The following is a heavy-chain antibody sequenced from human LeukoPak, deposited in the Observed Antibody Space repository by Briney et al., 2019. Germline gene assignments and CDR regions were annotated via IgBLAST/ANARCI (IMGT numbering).Heavy chain of an antibody. CDR2: ISSSSSTI. J-gene: IGHJ5*02. CDR3: ARDQAAAGTVWFDP. Sequence: GGSLRLSCAASGFTFSSYSMNWVRQAPGKGLEWVSYISSSSSTIYYADSVKGRFTISRDNAKNSLYLQMNSLRAEDTAVYYCARDQAAAGTVWFDPWGQGTLVTVSS. D-gene: IGHD6-13*01. CDR1: GFTFSSYS. V-gene: IGHV3-48*01.